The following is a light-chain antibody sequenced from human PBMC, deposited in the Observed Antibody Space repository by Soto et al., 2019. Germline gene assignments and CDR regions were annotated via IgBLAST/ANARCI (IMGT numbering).Light chain of an antibody. J-gene: IGKJ1*01. CDR3: QQYNKRPTWT. Sequence: EIVMTQSPATLSVSPGEGVTLSCRASQTVSSNLAWYQQKPGQAPRLLIYGASTRANGIPARFSGSGSGTDLTLTITSLQSEDFSVYYCQQYNKRPTWTFGQGTKVDTK. CDR1: QTVSSN. V-gene: IGKV3-15*01. CDR2: GAS.